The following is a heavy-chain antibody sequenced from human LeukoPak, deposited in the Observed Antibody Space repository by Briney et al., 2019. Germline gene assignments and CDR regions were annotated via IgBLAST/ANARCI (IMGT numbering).Heavy chain of an antibody. D-gene: IGHD2/OR15-2a*01. CDR3: ARRSSRSFDY. J-gene: IGHJ4*02. CDR2: ISSSGNTI. CDR1: GFTFSSCE. V-gene: IGHV3-48*03. Sequence: GGSLRLSCAASGFTFSSCEMNWVRQAPGEGREWVSYISSSGNTIYYAASVKGRFTISRDNAKNSLYLQMSTLRAEDTAVYYCARRSSRSFDYWGQGTLVTVSS.